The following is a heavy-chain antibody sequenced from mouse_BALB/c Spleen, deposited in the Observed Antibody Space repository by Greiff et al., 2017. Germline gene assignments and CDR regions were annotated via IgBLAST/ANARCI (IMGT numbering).Heavy chain of an antibody. CDR3: SRDCNYRYYAMDY. J-gene: IGHJ4*01. CDR2: IDPANGNT. CDR1: GFNIKDTY. V-gene: IGHV14-3*02. D-gene: IGHD2-1*01. Sequence: VQLQQSGAELVKPGASVKLSCTASGFNIKDTYMHWVKQRPEQGLEWIGRIDPANGNTKYDPKFQGKATITADTASNTAYLQLSSLTSEDTTVYYCSRDCNYRYYAMDYWGQGTSVTVSS.